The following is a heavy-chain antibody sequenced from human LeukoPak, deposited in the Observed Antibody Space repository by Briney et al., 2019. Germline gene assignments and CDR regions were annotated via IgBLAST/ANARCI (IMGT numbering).Heavy chain of an antibody. D-gene: IGHD3-22*01. CDR1: GVTICSSY. J-gene: IGHJ4*02. CDR2: IYSGGCT. CDR3: ARNYYDSSAYYYFDY. V-gene: IGHV3-66*01. Sequence: GGSPRHFSAASGVTICSSYMNRGRHALGGGGEEGTIIYSGGCTYYAASVKGRFTISRDNSKNTLYLQMNSLRAEDTAVYYCARNYYDSSAYYYFDYWGQGTLVTVSS.